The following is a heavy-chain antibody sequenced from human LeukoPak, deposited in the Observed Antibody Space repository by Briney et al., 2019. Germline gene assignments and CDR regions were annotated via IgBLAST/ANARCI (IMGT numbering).Heavy chain of an antibody. CDR3: ARGWDNNDSSGYSA. CDR2: ISSNEYDT. V-gene: IGHV3-64*04. J-gene: IGHJ4*02. D-gene: IGHD3-22*01. CDR1: GFTFSAYF. Sequence: PGGSLRLSCSASGFTFSAYFMHWVRQAPGKGLEYVSSISSNEYDTYYADSVKGRFTISRDNSKNTLYLQMNSLRVEDTALYYCARGWDNNDSSGYSAWGQGTLVTVSS.